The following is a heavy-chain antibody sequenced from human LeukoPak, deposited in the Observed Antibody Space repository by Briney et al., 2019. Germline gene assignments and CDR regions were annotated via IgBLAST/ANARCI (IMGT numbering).Heavy chain of an antibody. CDR3: AKDAKRNYDFWDRFDY. V-gene: IGHV3-23*01. CDR1: GFTFTTYA. J-gene: IGHJ4*02. CDR2: ISGSGGST. D-gene: IGHD3-3*01. Sequence: GGSLRLSCAASGFTFTTYAMSWVRQAPGKGREWISAISGSGGSTYYADSVKGRFTISRDNSKNTLYLQMNSLRAEDTALYYCAKDAKRNYDFWDRFDYWGQGTLVTVSS.